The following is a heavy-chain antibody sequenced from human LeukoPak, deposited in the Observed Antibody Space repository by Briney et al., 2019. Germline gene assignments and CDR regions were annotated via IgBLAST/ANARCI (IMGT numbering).Heavy chain of an antibody. V-gene: IGHV3-30-3*01. CDR3: ARDGGGSGYYTVWEYYYYYGMDV. Sequence: GGSLRLSCAASGFTFSSYAMHWVRQAPGKGLEWVAVISYDRSNKYYADSVKGRFTISRDNSKNTLYLQMNSLRAEDTAVYYCARDGGGSGYYTVWEYYYYYGMDVWGQGTTVTVSS. D-gene: IGHD3-3*01. J-gene: IGHJ6*02. CDR1: GFTFSSYA. CDR2: ISYDRSNK.